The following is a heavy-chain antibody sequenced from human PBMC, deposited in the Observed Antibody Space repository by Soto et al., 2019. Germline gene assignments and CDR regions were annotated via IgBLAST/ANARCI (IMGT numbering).Heavy chain of an antibody. Sequence: GGSLRLSCAASGFTFDDYAMHWVRQAPGKGLEWVSGISGNSGSIGYADSVKGRFTISRDNAKNSLYLQMNSLRAEDTALYYCAKDLQFGGVIGNNFDSWGQGTLVTVSS. D-gene: IGHD3-16*02. CDR1: GFTFDDYA. CDR3: AKDLQFGGVIGNNFDS. CDR2: ISGNSGSI. J-gene: IGHJ4*02. V-gene: IGHV3-9*01.